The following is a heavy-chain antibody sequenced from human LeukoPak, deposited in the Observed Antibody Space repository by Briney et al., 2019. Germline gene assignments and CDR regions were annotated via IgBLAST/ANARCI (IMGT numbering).Heavy chain of an antibody. D-gene: IGHD5-18*01. V-gene: IGHV4-61*08. Sequence: SETLSLTCTVSGVSVSSGGYYWSWIRQPPGKGLEWIGHIYYSGSTNYNPSLESRVTISVDMSKNQFSLKMSSVTAADTAVYYCARVASRGIHLWPFDYWGQGTLVTVSS. CDR3: ARVASRGIHLWPFDY. J-gene: IGHJ4*02. CDR1: GVSVSSGGYY. CDR2: IYYSGST.